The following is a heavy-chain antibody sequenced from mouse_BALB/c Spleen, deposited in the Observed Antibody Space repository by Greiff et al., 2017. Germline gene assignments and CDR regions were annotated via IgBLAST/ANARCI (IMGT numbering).Heavy chain of an antibody. D-gene: IGHD3-1*01. CDR2: ISSGGSYT. V-gene: IGHV5-6*01. CDR3: ARHPARATSMDY. J-gene: IGHJ4*01. CDR1: GFTFSSYG. Sequence: EVKLMESGGDLVKPGGSLKLSCAASGFTFSSYGMSWVRQTPDKRLEWVATISSGGSYTYYPDSVKGRFTISRDNAKNTLYLQMSSLKSEDTAMYYCARHPARATSMDYWGQGTSVTVSS.